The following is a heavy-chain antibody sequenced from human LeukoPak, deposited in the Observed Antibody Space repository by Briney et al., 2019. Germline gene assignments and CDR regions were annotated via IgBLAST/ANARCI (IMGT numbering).Heavy chain of an antibody. CDR2: INHSGYT. CDR1: GVSFNDYY. D-gene: IGHD4-17*01. CDR3: TRMTTGQDY. V-gene: IGHV4-34*01. J-gene: IGHJ4*02. Sequence: SETLSLTCAVSGVSFNDYYWSWVRQTPGKGLEWIGEINHSGYTNDSPSLKSRVTLSNDTSRNQFSLNLRSVTVADTGIYYFTRMTTGQDYWGPGTLVTVSS.